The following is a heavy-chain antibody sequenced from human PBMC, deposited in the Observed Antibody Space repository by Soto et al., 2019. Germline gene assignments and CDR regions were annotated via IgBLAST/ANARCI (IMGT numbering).Heavy chain of an antibody. CDR2: IYPGDSDT. CDR3: ASGGVRGVITRTRDYYGMDV. D-gene: IGHD3-10*01. Sequence: PGESLKISCKGSGYSFTSYWIGWVRQMPGKGLEWMGIIYPGDSDTRYSPSFQGQVTISADKSISTAYLQWSSLKASDTAMYYCASGGVRGVITRTRDYYGMDVWGQGTTVTVS. J-gene: IGHJ6*02. V-gene: IGHV5-51*01. CDR1: GYSFTSYW.